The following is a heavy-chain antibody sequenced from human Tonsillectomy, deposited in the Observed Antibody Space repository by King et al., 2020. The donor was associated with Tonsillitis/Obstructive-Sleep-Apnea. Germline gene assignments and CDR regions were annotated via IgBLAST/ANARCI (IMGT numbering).Heavy chain of an antibody. V-gene: IGHV4-34*01. CDR1: GGSFSGYY. CDR2: INHSGST. J-gene: IGHJ4*02. Sequence: VQLQQWGAGLLKPSETLSLTCAVYGGSFSGYYWSWIRQPPGKGLEGIGEINHSGSTNYNPSLKSRVTISVDTSKNQFSLKLSSVTAADTAVYYCASFGGDILTGYYFDYWGQGTLVTVSS. CDR3: ASFGGDILTGYYFDY. D-gene: IGHD3-9*01.